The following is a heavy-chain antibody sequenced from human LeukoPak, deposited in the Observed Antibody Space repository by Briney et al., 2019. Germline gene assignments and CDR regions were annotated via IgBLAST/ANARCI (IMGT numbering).Heavy chain of an antibody. CDR2: INHSGRT. J-gene: IGHJ4*02. Sequence: SETLSLTCAVYGGSFSGYYWSRIRQPPGKGLEWIGEINHSGRTIYNPSLTSRVTISVDTSKNQFSLKLSSVTAADTAVYYCARDFSYYYDSSGYLFHYWGQGTLVTVSS. CDR1: GGSFSGYY. CDR3: ARDFSYYYDSSGYLFHY. V-gene: IGHV4-34*01. D-gene: IGHD3-22*01.